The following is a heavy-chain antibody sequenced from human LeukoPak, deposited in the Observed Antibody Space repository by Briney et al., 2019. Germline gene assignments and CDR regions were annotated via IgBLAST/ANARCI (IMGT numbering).Heavy chain of an antibody. J-gene: IGHJ3*01. CDR2: IYYSGST. Sequence: SETLSLTCTVSGVSIGSYYWSWIRQPPGKGLEWIGYIYYSGSTNYSPSLKSRVTISLDTSKNQFSLKLSSVTAADTAVYYCARHDGSSWYYAFDVWGQGTMVTVSS. D-gene: IGHD6-13*01. CDR3: ARHDGSSWYYAFDV. V-gene: IGHV4-59*08. CDR1: GVSIGSYY.